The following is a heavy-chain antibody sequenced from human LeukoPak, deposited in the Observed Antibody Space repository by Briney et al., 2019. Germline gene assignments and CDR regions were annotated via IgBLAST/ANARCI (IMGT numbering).Heavy chain of an antibody. J-gene: IGHJ4*02. CDR3: ARDRGGATTGAFDY. CDR1: GYTFTGYY. V-gene: IGHV1-2*02. D-gene: IGHD1-26*01. Sequence: ASVKVSCKASGYTFTGYYMHWVRQALGQGLEWMGWINPNSGGTNYAQKFQGRVTMTRDTSISTAYMELSRLRSDDTAVYYRARDRGGATTGAFDYWGQGTLVTVSS. CDR2: INPNSGGT.